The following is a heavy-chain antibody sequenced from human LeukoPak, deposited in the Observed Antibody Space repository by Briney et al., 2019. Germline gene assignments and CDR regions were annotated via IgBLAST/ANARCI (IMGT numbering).Heavy chain of an antibody. J-gene: IGHJ4*02. V-gene: IGHV3-53*01. CDR3: ARGVEPLAASTLAY. Sequence: PGGSLRLSCAASGFTVITNDMTWVRQAPGKGLECVSVLYSDGNTKYADSVQGRFTISRDNSKNTLYLEMNSLSPDDTAVYYRARGVEPLAASTLAYWGQGTLVTVSS. CDR2: LYSDGNT. D-gene: IGHD1-14*01. CDR1: GFTVITND.